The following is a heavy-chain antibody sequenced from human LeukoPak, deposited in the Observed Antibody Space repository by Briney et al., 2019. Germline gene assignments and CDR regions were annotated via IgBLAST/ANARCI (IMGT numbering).Heavy chain of an antibody. CDR1: GGTFSSYA. D-gene: IGHD3-22*01. CDR3: VATNYYDSSGYYYPFDY. Sequence: SVKVSCKASGGTFSSYAISWVRQAPGQGLEWMGGIIPIFGTANYAQKFQGRVTITADESTCTAYMELSSLRSEDTAVYYCVATNYYDSSGYYYPFDYWGQGTLVTVSS. J-gene: IGHJ4*02. CDR2: IIPIFGTA. V-gene: IGHV1-69*13.